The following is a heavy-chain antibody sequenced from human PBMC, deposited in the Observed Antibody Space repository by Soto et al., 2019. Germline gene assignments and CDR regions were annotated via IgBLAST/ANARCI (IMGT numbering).Heavy chain of an antibody. CDR1: GFTFSDYY. Sequence: GGSLRLSCAASGFTFSDYYMSWIRQAPGKGLEWVSYISSSGSTIYYADSVKGRFTISRDNAKNSLYLQMNSLRAEDTAVYYCARITTVTTLTGAFDIWGQGTMVTVSS. V-gene: IGHV3-11*01. CDR3: ARITTVTTLTGAFDI. J-gene: IGHJ3*02. CDR2: ISSSGSTI. D-gene: IGHD4-17*01.